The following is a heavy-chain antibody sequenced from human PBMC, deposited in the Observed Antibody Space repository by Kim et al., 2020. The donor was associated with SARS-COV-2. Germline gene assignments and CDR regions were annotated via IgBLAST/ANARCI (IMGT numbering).Heavy chain of an antibody. V-gene: IGHV1-46*01. CDR1: GYTFTNYH. J-gene: IGHJ6*02. CDR3: AILKGVAL. CDR2: INPSGGST. Sequence: ASVKVSCKASGYTFTNYHIHWVRQAPGHGLEWMGTINPSGGSTSYAQNFRGRLTMTGDTSTSTVSMEVTSLTSEDTAVYYCAILKGVALWGQGTTVSVSS.